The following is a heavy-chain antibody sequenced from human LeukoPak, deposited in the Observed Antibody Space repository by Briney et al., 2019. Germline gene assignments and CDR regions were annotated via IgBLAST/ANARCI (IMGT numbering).Heavy chain of an antibody. CDR2: INLNSGGR. CDR3: ARDWRGPGYCSSTSCYDKPSNWFDP. V-gene: IGHV1-2*02. D-gene: IGHD2-2*01. Sequence: GASVKVSCTASGYAFTGYYMHWGRQGPGQGLELVGWINLNSGGRNYAQEFQGRVTMTRDTPISTAYMELSTLRSDDTAVYYCARDWRGPGYCSSTSCYDKPSNWFDPWGQGTLVTVPS. CDR1: GYAFTGYY. J-gene: IGHJ5*02.